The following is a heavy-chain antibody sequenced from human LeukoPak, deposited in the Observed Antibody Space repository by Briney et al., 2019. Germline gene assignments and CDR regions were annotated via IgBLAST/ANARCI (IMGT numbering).Heavy chain of an antibody. V-gene: IGHV1-24*01. CDR1: GYTLTELS. D-gene: IGHD3-10*01. CDR3: ATIQAMVRGVSLRYYYGMDV. Sequence: ASVKVSRKVSGYTLTELSMHWVRQAPGKGLEWMGGFDPEDGETIYAQKFQGRVTMTEDTSTDTAYMELSSLRSEDTAVYYCATIQAMVRGVSLRYYYGMDVWGKGTTVTVSS. CDR2: FDPEDGET. J-gene: IGHJ6*04.